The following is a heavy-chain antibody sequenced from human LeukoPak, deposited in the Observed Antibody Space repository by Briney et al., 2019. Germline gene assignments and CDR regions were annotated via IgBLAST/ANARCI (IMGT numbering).Heavy chain of an antibody. CDR1: GFTFSSYA. CDR3: ARDTSSGYSDY. J-gene: IGHJ4*02. V-gene: IGHV3-30*01. D-gene: IGHD3-22*01. Sequence: GGSLRLSCAASGFTFSSYAMHWVRQAPGKGLEWVAVISYDGSSKYYADSVKGRFTISRDNSKNTLYLQMNSLRAEDTAVYYCARDTSSGYSDYWGQGTLVTVSS. CDR2: ISYDGSSK.